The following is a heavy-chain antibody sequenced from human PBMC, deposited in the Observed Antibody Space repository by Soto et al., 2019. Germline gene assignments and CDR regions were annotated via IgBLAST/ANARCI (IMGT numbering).Heavy chain of an antibody. J-gene: IGHJ3*01. CDR3: AKIGSSTWYTWAFDV. V-gene: IGHV3-7*01. CDR2: IKEDGSEK. Sequence: GGSLRLSCAASGFIFSDYWVNWVRQAPGKGLEGVANIKEDGSEKYYVDSVKGRFTISRDNAKNSLYLQMNSLRAEDTAVYYCAKIGSSTWYTWAFDVRGKWTRLTVS. CDR1: GFIFSDYW. D-gene: IGHD6-13*01.